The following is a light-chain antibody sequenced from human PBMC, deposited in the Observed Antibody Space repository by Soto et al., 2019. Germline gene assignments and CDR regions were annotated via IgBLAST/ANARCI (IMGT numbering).Light chain of an antibody. J-gene: IGLJ1*01. CDR1: SSDVGGYNY. CDR3: SSFTTSYFYV. Sequence: QSVLTQPASVSGSPGQSITISCTGTSSDVGGYNYVSWYQQHPGKAPKLMIYEVSNRPSGVSNRFSGSKSGNTASLTISGLQAEDEADYYCSSFTTSYFYVFGPGTKLTVL. CDR2: EVS. V-gene: IGLV2-14*01.